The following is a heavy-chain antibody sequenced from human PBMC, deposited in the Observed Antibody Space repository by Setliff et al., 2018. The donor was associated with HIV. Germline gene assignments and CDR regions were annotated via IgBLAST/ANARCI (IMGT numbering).Heavy chain of an antibody. J-gene: IGHJ4*02. Sequence: WASVKVSCKASADIFNAYYIHWVRQAPGQGLEWMGWITPNGDDTNYPQKFEGRVTLTRDTSIATAYMELRSLTSDDTAVYYCARVADRNYDFWSAYEYWGQGTLVTVSS. CDR1: ADIFNAYY. V-gene: IGHV1-2*02. D-gene: IGHD3-3*01. CDR3: ARVADRNYDFWSAYEY. CDR2: ITPNGDDT.